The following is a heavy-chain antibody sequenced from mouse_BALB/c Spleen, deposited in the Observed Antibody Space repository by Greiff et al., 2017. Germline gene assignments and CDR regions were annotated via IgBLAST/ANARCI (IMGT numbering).Heavy chain of an antibody. CDR3: ARDYYGSSYSAMDY. D-gene: IGHD1-1*01. Sequence: DVQLQQSGAELVKPGASVKLSCTASGFNIKDTYMHWVKQRPEQGLEWIGRIDPANGNTKYDPKFQGKATITADTSSNTAYLQLSSLTSEDTAVYYCARDYYGSSYSAMDYWGQGTSVTVSS. CDR1: GFNIKDTY. V-gene: IGHV14-3*02. J-gene: IGHJ4*01. CDR2: IDPANGNT.